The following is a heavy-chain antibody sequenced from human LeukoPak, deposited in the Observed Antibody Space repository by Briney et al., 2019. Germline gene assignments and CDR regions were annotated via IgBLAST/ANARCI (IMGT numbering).Heavy chain of an antibody. CDR3: ARLLKNYYDSSGSYA. CDR2: INHSGST. CDR1: GGSFSGYY. V-gene: IGHV4-34*01. D-gene: IGHD3-22*01. Sequence: SETLSLTCAVYGGSFSGYYWSWIRQPPGKGLEWMGEINHSGSTNYNPSLTSRVTISVDTSKNQFSLKLSSVTAADTAVYYCARLLKNYYDSSGSYAWGAGTLVTVSS. J-gene: IGHJ4*02.